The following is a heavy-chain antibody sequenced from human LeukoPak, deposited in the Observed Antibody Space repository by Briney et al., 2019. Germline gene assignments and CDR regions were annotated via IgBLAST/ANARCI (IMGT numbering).Heavy chain of an antibody. V-gene: IGHV3-21*01. J-gene: IGHJ3*02. CDR3: ARDSGSAGAFDI. D-gene: IGHD1-26*01. Sequence: GGSLRLSCAASGFTFSSYSMNWVRQAPGKGLEWVSSISSSSSYIYYADSVKGRFTISRDNARNSLYLQMNSLRAEDTAVYYCARDSGSAGAFDIWGQGTMVTVSS. CDR2: ISSSSSYI. CDR1: GFTFSSYS.